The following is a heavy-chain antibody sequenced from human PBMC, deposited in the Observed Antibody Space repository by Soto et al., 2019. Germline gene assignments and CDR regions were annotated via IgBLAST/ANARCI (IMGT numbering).Heavy chain of an antibody. V-gene: IGHV3-48*01. CDR2: ISSSSSTI. CDR3: ARGSGYYGSGSSLDAFDI. D-gene: IGHD3-10*01. Sequence: GGSLRLSCAASGFTFSSYSMNWVRQAPGKGLEWVSYISSSSSTIYYADSVKGRFTISRDNAKNSLYLQMNSLRAEDTAVYYCARGSGYYGSGSSLDAFDIWGQGTMVPVSS. CDR1: GFTFSSYS. J-gene: IGHJ3*02.